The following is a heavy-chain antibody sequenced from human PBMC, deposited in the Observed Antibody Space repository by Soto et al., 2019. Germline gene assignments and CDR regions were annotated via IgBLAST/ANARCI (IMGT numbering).Heavy chain of an antibody. CDR1: GFTFSSYA. CDR3: ATDLPYSSGWPLDY. Sequence: PGGSLRLSCAASGFTFSSYAMSWVCQAPGKGLEWVSAISGSGGSTYYADSVKGRFTISRDNSKNTLYLQMNSLRAEDTAVYYCATDLPYSSGWPLDYWGQGTLVTVSS. CDR2: ISGSGGST. J-gene: IGHJ4*02. V-gene: IGHV3-23*01. D-gene: IGHD6-19*01.